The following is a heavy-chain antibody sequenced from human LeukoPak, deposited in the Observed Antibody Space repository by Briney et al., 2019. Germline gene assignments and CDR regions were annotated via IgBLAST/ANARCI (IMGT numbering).Heavy chain of an antibody. CDR3: ARDPQRDSFDI. CDR2: IRNDGSST. Sequence: PGGSLRLSCAASGFIFSSYWMHWVRQTPGKGLVWVSHIRNDGSSTRYADSVKGRFTISRDNAKNTLYLQMNSLRVEDPAVYFCARDPQRDSFDIWGQGTMVTVSS. D-gene: IGHD1-1*01. CDR1: GFIFSSYW. J-gene: IGHJ3*02. V-gene: IGHV3-74*01.